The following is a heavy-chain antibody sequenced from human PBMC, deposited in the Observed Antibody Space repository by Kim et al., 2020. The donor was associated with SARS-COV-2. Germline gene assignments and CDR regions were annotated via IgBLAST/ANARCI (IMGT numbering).Heavy chain of an antibody. D-gene: IGHD2-15*01. Sequence: ADSVKGRFTISRDNAKNSLYLQMNSLRAEDTALYYCAKDLQWGGYYGMDVWGQGTTVTVSS. V-gene: IGHV3-9*01. CDR3: AKDLQWGGYYGMDV. J-gene: IGHJ6*02.